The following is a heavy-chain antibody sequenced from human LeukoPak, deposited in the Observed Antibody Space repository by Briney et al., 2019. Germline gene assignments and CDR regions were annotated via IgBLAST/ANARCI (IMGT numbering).Heavy chain of an antibody. CDR1: GFTFSSYW. Sequence: RGSLRLSCAASGFTFSSYWMHWVRQAPGKGLVWVSRFNSHGSSTSYADSVKGRFTISRDNAKNTLYLQMNSLRAEDTAVYYCTRDGGYTAFDIWGQGTMVTVSS. D-gene: IGHD5-12*01. CDR2: FNSHGSST. J-gene: IGHJ3*02. CDR3: TRDGGYTAFDI. V-gene: IGHV3-74*01.